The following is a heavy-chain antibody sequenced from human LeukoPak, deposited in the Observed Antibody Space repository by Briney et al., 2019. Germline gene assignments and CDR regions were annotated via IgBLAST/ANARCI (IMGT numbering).Heavy chain of an antibody. D-gene: IGHD6-13*01. CDR1: GYTLTELS. CDR2: FDPEDGET. CDR3: ATDGYSSSWYGSGAFDI. V-gene: IGHV1-24*01. Sequence: ASVKVSCKVSGYTLTELSMRWVRQAPGKGLEWMGGFDPEDGETIYAQKFQGRVTMTEDTSTDTAYMELSSLRSEDTAVYYCATDGYSSSWYGSGAFDIWGQGTMVTVSS. J-gene: IGHJ3*02.